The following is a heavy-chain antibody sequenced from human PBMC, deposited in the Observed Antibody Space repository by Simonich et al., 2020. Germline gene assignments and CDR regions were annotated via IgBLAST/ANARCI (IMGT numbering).Heavy chain of an antibody. D-gene: IGHD6-13*01. V-gene: IGHV1-18*01. CDR2: ISSYNSNT. CDR1: GYTFTSYG. J-gene: IGHJ4*02. CDR3: ARDQGGRAAAATDY. Sequence: QDQLVQSGAEVKKPGASVKVSCKASGYTFTSYGISWVLKAPGQGLEWMGGISSYNSNTNYAQKLQGRVTMTTDTSTSTAYMELRSLRSDDTAVYYCARDQGGRAAAATDYWGQGTLVTVSS.